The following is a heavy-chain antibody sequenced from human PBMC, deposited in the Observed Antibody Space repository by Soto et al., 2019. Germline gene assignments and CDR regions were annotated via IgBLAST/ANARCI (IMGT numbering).Heavy chain of an antibody. V-gene: IGHV3-33*01. CDR3: ARDFKLRYFDY. CDR1: GFTFSSYG. CDR2: IWYDGSNK. D-gene: IGHD3-9*01. J-gene: IGHJ4*02. Sequence: GGSLRLSCAASGFTFSSYGMHWVRQAPGKGLEWVAVIWYDGSNKYYADSVKGRFTISRDNSKNTLYLQMNSLRAEDTAVYYCARDFKLRYFDYWGQGTLVTVSS.